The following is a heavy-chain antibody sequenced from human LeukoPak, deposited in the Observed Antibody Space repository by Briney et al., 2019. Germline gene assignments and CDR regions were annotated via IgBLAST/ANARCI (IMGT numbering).Heavy chain of an antibody. CDR2: IDHSGSS. D-gene: IGHD3-3*01. J-gene: IGHJ4*02. Sequence: PSETLSLTCAVYGGSFSNYYWTWIRQPPGKGLEWIGEIDHSGSSHYNPSLKSRVTISVDTSKNQLSLKLSSVTAADTVVYYCARGLEDRISIFGVVKFYYFDFWGQGTLVTVSS. V-gene: IGHV4-34*01. CDR1: GGSFSNYY. CDR3: ARGLEDRISIFGVVKFYYFDF.